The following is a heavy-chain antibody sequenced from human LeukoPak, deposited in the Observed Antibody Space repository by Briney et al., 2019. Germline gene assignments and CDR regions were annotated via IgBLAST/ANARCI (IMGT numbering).Heavy chain of an antibody. V-gene: IGHV4-34*01. D-gene: IGHD6-19*01. Sequence: SETLSLTCAVYGGSFSGYYWSWIRQPPGKGLEWIGEINHSGSTNYNPSLKSRVTISVDTSKNQFSLKLSSVTAADTAVYYCARGRVAGRAFDIWGQGTMVTVSS. CDR1: GGSFSGYY. J-gene: IGHJ3*02. CDR2: INHSGST. CDR3: ARGRVAGRAFDI.